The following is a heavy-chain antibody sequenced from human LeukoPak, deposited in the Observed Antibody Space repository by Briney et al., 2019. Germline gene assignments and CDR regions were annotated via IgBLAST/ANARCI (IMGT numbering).Heavy chain of an antibody. D-gene: IGHD1-26*01. J-gene: IGHJ6*03. CDR1: GFTFSSYS. CDR3: ARDPYSGSYWSDYYYYMDV. V-gene: IGHV3-21*01. Sequence: GGSLRLSCAASGFTFSSYSMNWVRQSPGKGLEWVSSISSSTSYIYYADSVKGRFTISRDNAKNSLYLLMNSLRAEDTAVYFCARDPYSGSYWSDYYYYMDVWGKGTTVTISS. CDR2: ISSSTSYI.